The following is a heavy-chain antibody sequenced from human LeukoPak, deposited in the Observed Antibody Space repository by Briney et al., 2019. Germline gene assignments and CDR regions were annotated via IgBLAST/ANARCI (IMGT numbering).Heavy chain of an antibody. Sequence: GGSLRLSCAASGFTFSDYYMSWIRQAPGKGLEWVSYISSRSNTIYYADSVKGRFTISRDNAKNSLYLQMNSLRAEDTAVYYCATFYDILTGGNFDYWGQGTLVTVSS. CDR2: ISSRSNTI. CDR3: ATFYDILTGGNFDY. CDR1: GFTFSDYY. D-gene: IGHD3-9*01. V-gene: IGHV3-11*04. J-gene: IGHJ4*02.